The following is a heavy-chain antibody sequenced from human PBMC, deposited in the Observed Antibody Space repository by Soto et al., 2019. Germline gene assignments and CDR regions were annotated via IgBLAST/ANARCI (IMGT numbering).Heavy chain of an antibody. Sequence: RASVKVSCKASGYTFTSYAMHWVRQAPGQRLEWMGWINAGNGNTKYSQKFQGRVTITRDTSASTAYMELSSLRSEDTAVYYCATSYYYDSSGPRPLDYWGQGTLVTVS. V-gene: IGHV1-3*01. CDR2: INAGNGNT. J-gene: IGHJ4*02. CDR1: GYTFTSYA. D-gene: IGHD3-22*01. CDR3: ATSYYYDSSGPRPLDY.